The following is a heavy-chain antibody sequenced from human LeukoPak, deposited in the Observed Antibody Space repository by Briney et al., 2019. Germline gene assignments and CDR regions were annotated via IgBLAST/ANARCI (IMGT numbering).Heavy chain of an antibody. D-gene: IGHD2-15*01. CDR3: ARANIGYCSGGSCSSLDYFDY. CDR2: MNPNSGNT. CDR1: GYTFTSYD. J-gene: IGHJ4*02. V-gene: IGHV1-8*01. Sequence: ASGKVSCKASGYTFTSYDINWVRQATGQGLEWMGWMNPNSGNTGYAQKFQGRVTMTRNTSISTAYMELSSLRSEDTAVYYCARANIGYCSGGSCSSLDYFDYWGQGTLVTVSS.